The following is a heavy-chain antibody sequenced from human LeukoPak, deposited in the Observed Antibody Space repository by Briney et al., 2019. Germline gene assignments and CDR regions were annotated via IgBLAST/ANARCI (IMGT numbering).Heavy chain of an antibody. Sequence: GGSLRLSCAASGFTFSSYSMNWVRQAPGKGLEWVSSISSSSSYIYYADSVKGRFTISRDNAKNSLYLQMNSLRAEDMAVYYCARDPPTIFGVLLYYMDGWGKGTTVTLSS. CDR2: ISSSSSYI. CDR3: ARDPPTIFGVLLYYMDG. V-gene: IGHV3-21*01. CDR1: GFTFSSYS. J-gene: IGHJ6*03. D-gene: IGHD3-3*01.